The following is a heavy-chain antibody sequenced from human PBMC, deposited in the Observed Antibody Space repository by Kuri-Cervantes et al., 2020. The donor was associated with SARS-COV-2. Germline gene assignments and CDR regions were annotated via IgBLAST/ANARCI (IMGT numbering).Heavy chain of an antibody. V-gene: IGHV4-59*01. Sequence: SETLSLTCTVSGGSISSYYWSWIRQPPGKGLEWIGYIYYSGSTNYNPSLKSRVTISVDTSKNQFSPKLSSVTAADTAVYYCARVVIVAYYDSSGYYPSEFDPWGQGNLVNVSS. CDR3: ARVVIVAYYDSSGYYPSEFDP. CDR2: IYYSGST. CDR1: GGSISSYY. D-gene: IGHD3-22*01. J-gene: IGHJ5*02.